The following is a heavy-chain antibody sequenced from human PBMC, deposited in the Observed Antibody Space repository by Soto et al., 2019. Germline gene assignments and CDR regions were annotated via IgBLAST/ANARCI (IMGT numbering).Heavy chain of an antibody. D-gene: IGHD5-12*01. Sequence: SETLSLTCTVSGGSISSYYWSWIRQPPGKGLEWIGYIYYSGSTNYNPSLKSRVTISVDTSKNQFSLKLSSVTAADTAVYYCARDGEMATIFYWGQGTLVTVSS. J-gene: IGHJ4*02. V-gene: IGHV4-59*01. CDR2: IYYSGST. CDR1: GGSISSYY. CDR3: ARDGEMATIFY.